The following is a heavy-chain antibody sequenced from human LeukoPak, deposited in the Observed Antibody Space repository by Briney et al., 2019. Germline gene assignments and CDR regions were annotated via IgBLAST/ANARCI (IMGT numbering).Heavy chain of an antibody. D-gene: IGHD4-17*01. CDR3: ARGEGYGDYAFDY. CDR1: GGTFSSYA. Sequence: SVNVSCKASGGTFSSYAISWVRQAPGQGLEWMGGIIPIFGTANYAQEFQGRVTITADESTSTAYMELSSLRSEDTAVYYCARGEGYGDYAFDYWGQGTLVTVPS. V-gene: IGHV1-69*13. CDR2: IIPIFGTA. J-gene: IGHJ4*02.